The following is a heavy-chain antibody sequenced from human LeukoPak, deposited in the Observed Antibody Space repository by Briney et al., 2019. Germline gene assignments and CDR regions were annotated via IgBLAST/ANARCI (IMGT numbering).Heavy chain of an antibody. Sequence: PSETLSLTCAVYGGSFSGYYWSWIRQPPGKGLEWIGEINHSGSTNYNPSLKSRVTISVDTSKNQFSLKLSSVTAADTAVYYCARLSTGGTPFNWFDSWGQGALVTVSS. V-gene: IGHV4-34*01. D-gene: IGHD6-13*01. CDR3: ARLSTGGTPFNWFDS. CDR2: INHSGST. CDR1: GGSFSGYY. J-gene: IGHJ5*01.